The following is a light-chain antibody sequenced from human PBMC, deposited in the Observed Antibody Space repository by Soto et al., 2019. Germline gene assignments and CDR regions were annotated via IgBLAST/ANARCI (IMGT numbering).Light chain of an antibody. Sequence: DIVMPQFRDSMAGSRGERGTLNCMFSQSVLYSPNTKNFLGWYQQKLVQPPKLCMSWASTRKSGHSDRFSGSGTGTDFTLTISLLQAEDVAVYYCQQYYSSPFTFGGGTKVDIK. J-gene: IGKJ4*01. CDR3: QQYYSSPFT. V-gene: IGKV4-1*01. CDR2: WAS. CDR1: QSVLYSPNTKNF.